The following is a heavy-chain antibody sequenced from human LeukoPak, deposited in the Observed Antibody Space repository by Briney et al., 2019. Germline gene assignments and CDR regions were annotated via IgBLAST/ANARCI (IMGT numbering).Heavy chain of an antibody. Sequence: SETLSLTCTVSGGSISRYYWSWIRQSAGKGLEWIGRIYSSGSTNYNPSLKSRVTMSVDTSKNQFSLNLSSVTAADTAVYYCARDASSPTYNFDYWGQGTLVTVSS. V-gene: IGHV4-4*07. CDR2: IYSSGST. CDR1: GGSISRYY. J-gene: IGHJ4*02. CDR3: ARDASSPTYNFDY. D-gene: IGHD6-13*01.